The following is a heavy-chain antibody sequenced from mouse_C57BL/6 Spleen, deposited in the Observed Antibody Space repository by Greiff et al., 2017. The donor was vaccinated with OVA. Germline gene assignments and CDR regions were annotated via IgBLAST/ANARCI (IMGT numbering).Heavy chain of an antibody. Sequence: VQLQESVAELVRPGASVKLSCKASGYTFTDYYINWVKQRPGQGLEWIARIYPGSGNTYYNEKFKGKATLTAEKSSSTAYLQLSSLTSEDSAVYFCARGEGDNGSSSFDDWGQGTTLTVSS. V-gene: IGHV1-76*01. CDR3: ARGEGDNGSSSFDD. D-gene: IGHD1-1*01. J-gene: IGHJ2*01. CDR2: IYPGSGNT. CDR1: GYTFTDYY.